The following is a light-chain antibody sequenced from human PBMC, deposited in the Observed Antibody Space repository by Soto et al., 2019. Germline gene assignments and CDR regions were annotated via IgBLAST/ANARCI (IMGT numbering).Light chain of an antibody. V-gene: IGLV2-14*01. CDR2: EVT. CDR1: SGDIGSYNR. J-gene: IGLJ1*01. CDR3: SSYTIIKTRAGV. Sequence: QSALTQPASVSGSPGQSITISCTGTSGDIGSYNRVSWYQQHPGKAPKLIIYEVTDRPSGVSNRFSGSKSGNTASLTISGLQAEDEAEYYCSSYTIIKTRAGVFGTGTTLTVL.